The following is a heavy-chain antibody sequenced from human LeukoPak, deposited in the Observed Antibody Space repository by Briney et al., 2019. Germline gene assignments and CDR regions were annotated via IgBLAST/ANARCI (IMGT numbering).Heavy chain of an antibody. D-gene: IGHD6-13*01. CDR2: IVVGGGNT. Sequence: SVKVSCKASGFTFTSSAMLWVRQARGQRLEWIGWIVVGGGNTNYAQKFQERVTITRDMSTSTAYMELSSLRSEDTAVYYCAADGWESSSWGQGTLVTVSS. V-gene: IGHV1-58*02. J-gene: IGHJ4*02. CDR1: GFTFTSSA. CDR3: AADGWESSS.